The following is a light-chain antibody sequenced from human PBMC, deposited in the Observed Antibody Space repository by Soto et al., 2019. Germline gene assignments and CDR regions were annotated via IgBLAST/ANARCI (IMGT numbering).Light chain of an antibody. CDR2: EVS. CDR1: SSDVGGYNY. V-gene: IGLV2-14*01. Sequence: SALTQPASVSGSPGQSITISCIGTSSDVGGYNYVSWYQQYPGKAPKLIIYEVSHRPSGVSNRFSGSKSGNTASLIISGLQAEDEADYYCSSYKDSSTVVFGGGTKVTVL. CDR3: SSYKDSSTVV. J-gene: IGLJ2*01.